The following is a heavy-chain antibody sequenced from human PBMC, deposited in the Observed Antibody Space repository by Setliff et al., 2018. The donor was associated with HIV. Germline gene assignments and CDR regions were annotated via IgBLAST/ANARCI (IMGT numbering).Heavy chain of an antibody. D-gene: IGHD6-19*01. V-gene: IGHV4-38-2*02. CDR2: IYHSGST. CDR3: ARDPNTGWYYLDF. CDR1: GYAINNNFF. J-gene: IGHJ4*02. Sequence: SETLSLTCAVSGYAINNNFFWGWVRQPPGKGLEWIGSIYHSGSTYYNPSLKSRLTISVDTSKNQFSLSLNSVTAADTAVYYCARDPNTGWYYLDFWGPGALVTVSS.